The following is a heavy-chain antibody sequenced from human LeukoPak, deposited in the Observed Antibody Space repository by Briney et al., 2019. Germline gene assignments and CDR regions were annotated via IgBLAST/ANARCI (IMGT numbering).Heavy chain of an antibody. J-gene: IGHJ4*02. V-gene: IGHV3-23*01. D-gene: IGHD5-24*01. Sequence: PGRSLSLSCAASGLTFSRYAMSWARHPPAKALEWVSAISGRGGRTYYADSVKGRFTISRDKSKNTLYLQMNRLRADDTAVYYCAKDPEMATITSFDYWGQGTLVTVSS. CDR3: AKDPEMATITSFDY. CDR1: GLTFSRYA. CDR2: ISGRGGRT.